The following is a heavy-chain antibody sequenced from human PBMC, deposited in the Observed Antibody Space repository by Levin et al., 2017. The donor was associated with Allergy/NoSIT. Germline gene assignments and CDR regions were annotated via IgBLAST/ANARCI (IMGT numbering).Heavy chain of an antibody. CDR3: ARPHSRAYSYTRDV. V-gene: IGHV3-53*01. D-gene: IGHD1-26*01. CDR1: GFSISDNC. Sequence: GGSLRLSCAVSGFSISDNCMSWVRQAPGKGLEWVSIFCTGGIIYYTDSVKGRFTLSRDNSENTLYLQMNSLRAEDTAIYFCARPHSRAYSYTRDVWGQGTAVTVSS. CDR2: FCTGGII. J-gene: IGHJ6*02.